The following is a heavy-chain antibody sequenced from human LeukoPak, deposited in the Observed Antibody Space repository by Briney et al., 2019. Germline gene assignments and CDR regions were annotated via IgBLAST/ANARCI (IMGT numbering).Heavy chain of an antibody. CDR1: GFSFSTHW. CDR3: AGDGGGLLI. J-gene: IGHJ3*01. Sequence: PGGSLRLSCAASGFSFSTHWMSWFRQAPGKGLEWVALIKQDGSVIHYVDSVKGRFTISRDNAKNSLSLQMNSLRADDTAVYYCAGDGGGLLIWGQGTKVTVSS. CDR2: IKQDGSVI. V-gene: IGHV3-7*01. D-gene: IGHD3-16*01.